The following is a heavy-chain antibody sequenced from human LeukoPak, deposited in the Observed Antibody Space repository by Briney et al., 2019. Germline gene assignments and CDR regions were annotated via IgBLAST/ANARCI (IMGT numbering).Heavy chain of an antibody. V-gene: IGHV4-31*03. CDR3: GRYPSRSRDYYARSGGLDGFDC. J-gene: IGHJ4*02. D-gene: IGHD3-22*01. CDR1: GGSISSGGYS. CDR2: IYYSGST. Sequence: SQTLSLTCTVSGGSISSGGYSWSRIRQHPGKGLEWSGYIYYSGSTYYNSSLKSRVTLSVDKSKHQFTLKLSSLAAADPAVCHCGRYPSRSRDYYARSGGLDGFDCRRQAT.